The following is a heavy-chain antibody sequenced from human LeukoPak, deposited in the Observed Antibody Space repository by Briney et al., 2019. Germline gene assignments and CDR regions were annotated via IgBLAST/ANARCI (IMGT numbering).Heavy chain of an antibody. Sequence: ASVKVSCKASGYTFTDYYMQWVRQAPGQGLEWMGRINPNSGGTNYAQKFQGRVTMTRDTSISTAYMDLSSLRSDDTAVYYCGIGIPAAGTFDCWGQGTLVTVSS. D-gene: IGHD6-13*01. V-gene: IGHV1-2*06. J-gene: IGHJ4*02. CDR2: INPNSGGT. CDR3: GIGIPAAGTFDC. CDR1: GYTFTDYY.